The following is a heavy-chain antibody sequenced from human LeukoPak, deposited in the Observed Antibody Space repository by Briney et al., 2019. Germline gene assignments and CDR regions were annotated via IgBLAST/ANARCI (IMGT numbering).Heavy chain of an antibody. J-gene: IGHJ4*02. CDR1: GFTFSSYA. CDR3: AKAAPYYSGGSCYRTQFDY. CDR2: ISGSGGST. D-gene: IGHD2-15*01. V-gene: IGHV3-23*01. Sequence: GGPLRLSCAASGFTFSSYAMSWVRQAPGKGLEWVSAISGSGGSTYYADSVKGRFTISRDNSKNTLYLQMNSLRAEDTAVYYCAKAAPYYSGGSCYRTQFDYWGQGTLVTVSS.